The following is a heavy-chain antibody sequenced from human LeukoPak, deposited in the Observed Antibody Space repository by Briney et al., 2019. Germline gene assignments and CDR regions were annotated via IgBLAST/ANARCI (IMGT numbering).Heavy chain of an antibody. Sequence: GGSLRLSCAASGFIFSSYGMHWVRQAPGKGLEWVAVIWYDGSNKYYADSAKGRFTISRDNSKNTLYLQMNSLRAEDTAVYYCARDRSYDSSGYLDYWGQGTLVTVSS. D-gene: IGHD3-22*01. CDR2: IWYDGSNK. J-gene: IGHJ4*02. CDR3: ARDRSYDSSGYLDY. V-gene: IGHV3-33*01. CDR1: GFIFSSYG.